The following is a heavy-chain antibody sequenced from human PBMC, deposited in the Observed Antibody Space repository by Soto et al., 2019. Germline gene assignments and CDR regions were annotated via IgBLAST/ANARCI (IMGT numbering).Heavy chain of an antibody. CDR2: IGGSGETT. D-gene: IGHD3-10*01. J-gene: IGHJ5*02. Sequence: PGGSLRLSCAASGFPFSTTDMSWVRQAPGKGLEWVSTIGGSGETTYYADSVKGRFTISRDNSKNTLYLQMNSLRADDTALYYGAKNSGWFNTWGQGALVTGSS. V-gene: IGHV3-23*01. CDR1: GFPFSTTD. CDR3: AKNSGWFNT.